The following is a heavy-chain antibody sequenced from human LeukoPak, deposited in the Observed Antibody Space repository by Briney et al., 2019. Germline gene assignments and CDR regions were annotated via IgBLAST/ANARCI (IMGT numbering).Heavy chain of an antibody. CDR2: ISAYNRNT. D-gene: IGHD3-10*01. CDR1: GYTFTSFG. J-gene: IGHJ5*02. CDR3: ARLLSGSGFDP. V-gene: IGHV1-18*01. Sequence: ASVKVSCKASGYTFTSFGISWVRQAPGQGLEWMGWISAYNRNTNYAQKLQGRVTMTTDTSTRTAYMELRSLRSDDTTVYYCARLLSGSGFDPWGQGTLVTVSS.